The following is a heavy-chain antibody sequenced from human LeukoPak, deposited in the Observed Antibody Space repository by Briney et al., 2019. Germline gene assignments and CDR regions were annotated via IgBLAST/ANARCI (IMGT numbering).Heavy chain of an antibody. Sequence: PGGSLRLSCAASGFTFSHYAMHWVRQAPGKGLDWVAVISYDGANKFYSDSVRGRFTISRDSSKNTLYLQQNSLRPEDTAVYYCAKGHRPCTAGFCYSYYYYYYMDVGGSGTTVTVSS. CDR1: GFTFSHYA. V-gene: IGHV3-30*18. CDR3: AKGHRPCTAGFCYSYYYYYYMDV. CDR2: ISYDGANK. D-gene: IGHD2-15*01. J-gene: IGHJ6*03.